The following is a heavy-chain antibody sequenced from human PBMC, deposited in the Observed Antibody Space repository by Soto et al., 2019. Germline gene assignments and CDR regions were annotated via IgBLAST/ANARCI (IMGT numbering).Heavy chain of an antibody. J-gene: IGHJ4*02. D-gene: IGHD2-15*01. V-gene: IGHV1-46*03. CDR2: INPSGGST. CDR3: ASAPRGGYCSGGSCPHGSGENFDY. Sequence: GASVKVSCKASGYTFTSYYMHWVRQAPGQGLEWMGIINPSGGSTSYAQKFQGRVTMTRDTSTSTVYMELSSLRSEDTAVYYCASAPRGGYCSGGSCPHGSGENFDYWGQGTLVNVS. CDR1: GYTFTSYY.